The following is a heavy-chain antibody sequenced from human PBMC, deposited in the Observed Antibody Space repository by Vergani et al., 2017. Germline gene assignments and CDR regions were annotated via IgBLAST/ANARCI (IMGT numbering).Heavy chain of an antibody. J-gene: IGHJ4*02. CDR2: ISGSGGRT. Sequence: EVQLLESGGGLVQPGGSLRLSCAASGFTFRSYAMSWVRQAPGKGLEWVSAISGSGGRTYYAYSVKGRFTISRDNSKDTLYLQINSLRAEDTAVNYCARVVVIAKPHYWGQGTLVTVSS. V-gene: IGHV3-23*01. D-gene: IGHD2-21*01. CDR1: GFTFRSYA. CDR3: ARVVVIAKPHY.